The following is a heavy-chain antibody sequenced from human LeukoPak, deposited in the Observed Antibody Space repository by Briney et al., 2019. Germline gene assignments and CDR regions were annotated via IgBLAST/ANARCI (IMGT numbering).Heavy chain of an antibody. D-gene: IGHD2-2*01. CDR3: AREYCSSTSCFGWFDP. CDR1: GGSISSSSYY. V-gene: IGHV4-39*07. CDR2: INHSGST. Sequence: SETLSLTCTVSGGSISSSSYYWGWIRQPPGKGPEWIGEINHSGSTNYNPSLKSRVTISVDTSKNQFSLKLSSVTAADTAVYYCAREYCSSTSCFGWFDPWGQGTLVTVSS. J-gene: IGHJ5*02.